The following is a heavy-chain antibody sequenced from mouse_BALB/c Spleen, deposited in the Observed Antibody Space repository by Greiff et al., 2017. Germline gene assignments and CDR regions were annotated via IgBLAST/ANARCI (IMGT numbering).Heavy chain of an antibody. D-gene: IGHD1-1*01. J-gene: IGHJ4*01. Sequence: QVQLKQSGAELVRPGTSVKISCKASGYTFTNYWLGWVKQRPGHGLEWIGDIYPGGGYTNYNEKFKGKATLTADTSSSTAYMQLSSLTSEDSAVYFCAREGYYGSSPYYYAMDYWGQGTSVTVSS. CDR2: IYPGGGYT. CDR1: GYTFTNYW. V-gene: IGHV1-63*02. CDR3: AREGYYGSSPYYYAMDY.